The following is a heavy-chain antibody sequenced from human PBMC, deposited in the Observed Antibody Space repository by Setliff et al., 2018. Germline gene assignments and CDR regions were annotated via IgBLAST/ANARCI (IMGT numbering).Heavy chain of an antibody. J-gene: IGHJ6*03. D-gene: IGHD6-19*01. CDR1: GGSVGNSHYY. V-gene: IGHV4-61*09. CDR3: ARAISGWYSAHYYYMDV. CDR2: IYTSGST. Sequence: SETLSLTCTVSGGSVGNSHYYWNWIRQPAGKGLEWIGHIYTSGSTNYNPSLKSRVTISVDASKNQLSLNLRPVTAADTAVYYCARAISGWYSAHYYYMDVWGKGTTVTV.